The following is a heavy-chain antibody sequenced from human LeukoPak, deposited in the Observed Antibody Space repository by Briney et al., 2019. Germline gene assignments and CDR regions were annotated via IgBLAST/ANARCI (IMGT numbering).Heavy chain of an antibody. CDR2: IYYSGST. J-gene: IGHJ3*02. D-gene: IGHD3-22*01. CDR1: GGSISSYY. V-gene: IGHV4-59*08. CDR3: ARHTPSGYSDAFDI. Sequence: PSETLSLTCTVSGGSISSYYWSWIRQPPGKGLEWIGYIYYSGSTNYNPSLKSRVTISVDTSKNQFSLKLSSVTAADTAVYYCARHTPSGYSDAFDIWGQGTMVTVSS.